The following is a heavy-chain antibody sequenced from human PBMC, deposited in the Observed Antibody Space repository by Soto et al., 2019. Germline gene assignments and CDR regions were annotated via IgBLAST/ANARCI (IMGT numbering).Heavy chain of an antibody. Sequence: SETLSLTCAVYGGSFSGYYWSWIRQPPGKGLEWIGEINHSGSTNYNPSLKSRVTISVDTSKNQFSLKRSSVTAADTAVYYCARGGVGATAEYFQHWGQGTLVTVSS. CDR3: ARGGVGATAEYFQH. CDR1: GGSFSGYY. J-gene: IGHJ1*01. V-gene: IGHV4-34*01. D-gene: IGHD1-26*01. CDR2: INHSGST.